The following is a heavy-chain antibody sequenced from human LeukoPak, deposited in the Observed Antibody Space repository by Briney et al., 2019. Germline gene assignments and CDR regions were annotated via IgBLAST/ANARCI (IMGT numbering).Heavy chain of an antibody. J-gene: IGHJ3*02. Sequence: GGSLRLSYAASGFTVSSNYMSWVRQAPGKGLEWVSVIYSGGSTYYADSVKGRFTISRDNSKNTLYLQMNSLRAEDTAVYYCARKGYDFWSGSPGAFDIWGQGTMVTVSS. CDR2: IYSGGST. CDR3: ARKGYDFWSGSPGAFDI. D-gene: IGHD3-3*01. V-gene: IGHV3-53*01. CDR1: GFTVSSNY.